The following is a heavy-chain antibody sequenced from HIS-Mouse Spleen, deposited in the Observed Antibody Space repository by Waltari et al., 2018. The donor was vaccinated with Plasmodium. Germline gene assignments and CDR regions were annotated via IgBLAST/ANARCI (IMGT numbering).Heavy chain of an antibody. V-gene: IGHV4-34*01. D-gene: IGHD3-10*01. J-gene: IGHJ4*02. CDR3: ASSGSGSYYY. CDR2: INHSGST. Sequence: QVQLQQWGAGLLKPSETLSLTCAVYGGSFSGYYWSWIRQPPGKGLEGIGEINHSGSTNYNPSLKSRVTISVETSKNQFSLKLSSVTAADTAVYYCASSGSGSYYYWGQGTLVTVSS. CDR1: GGSFSGYY.